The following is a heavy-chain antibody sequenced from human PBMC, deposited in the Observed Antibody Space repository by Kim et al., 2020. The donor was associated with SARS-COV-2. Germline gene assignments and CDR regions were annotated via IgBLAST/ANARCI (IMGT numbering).Heavy chain of an antibody. D-gene: IGHD3-9*01. CDR1: GFAFSACP. CDR3: VKDCFEANFYVDDFEY. Sequence: GGSLRLSCSASGFAFSACPVHWVRQAPGKGLEWLSTISVDGSRTYYADSVKGRFTISRDNSKSTLYLQMTSLRSEDTAVYYCVKDCFEANFYVDDFEYWG. V-gene: IGHV3-64D*06. J-gene: IGHJ4*01. CDR2: ISVDGSRT.